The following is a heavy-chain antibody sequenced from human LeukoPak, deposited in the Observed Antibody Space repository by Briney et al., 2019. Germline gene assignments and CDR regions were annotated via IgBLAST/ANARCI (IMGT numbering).Heavy chain of an antibody. V-gene: IGHV3-48*03. Sequence: GGSLRLSCTASGFTTHYWLNWVRQAPGKGLEWVSYISSGGSTTYYAGSVKGRFTVSRDNAKNSLYLQMNSLRAEDTAVYYCARDHMGYDYWGQGTLVTVSS. CDR1: GFTTHYW. J-gene: IGHJ4*02. CDR2: ISSGGSTT. CDR3: ARDHMGYDY. D-gene: IGHD1-26*01.